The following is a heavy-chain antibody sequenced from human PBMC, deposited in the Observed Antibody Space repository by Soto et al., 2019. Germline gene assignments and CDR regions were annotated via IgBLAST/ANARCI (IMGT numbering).Heavy chain of an antibody. J-gene: IGHJ6*02. CDR1: DYSISSGYY. D-gene: IGHD6-13*01. Sequence: SETLSLTCAVSDYSISSGYYWGWIRQPPGKGLEWIGIIYYSGSTNYNPSLKSRVTISVDTSKNQFSLKLSSVTAADTAVYYCARDAIAAAGLGYYYYGMDVWGQGTTVTVSS. CDR2: IYYSGST. CDR3: ARDAIAAAGLGYYYYGMDV. V-gene: IGHV4-38-2*02.